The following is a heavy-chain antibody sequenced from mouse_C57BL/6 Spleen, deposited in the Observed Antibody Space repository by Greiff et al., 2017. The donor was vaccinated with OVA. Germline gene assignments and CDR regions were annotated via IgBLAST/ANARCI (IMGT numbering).Heavy chain of an antibody. J-gene: IGHJ3*01. V-gene: IGHV1-42*01. D-gene: IGHD2-2*01. CDR1: GYSFTGYY. CDR3: ARNGFAWFAY. Sequence: EVQLQQSGPELVKPGASVKISCKASGYSFTGYYMNWVKQSPEKSLEWIGEINPSTGGTTYNQKFMAKATLTVDKSSSTAYMQLKSLTSEDSAVYYCARNGFAWFAYWGQGTLVTVSA. CDR2: INPSTGGT.